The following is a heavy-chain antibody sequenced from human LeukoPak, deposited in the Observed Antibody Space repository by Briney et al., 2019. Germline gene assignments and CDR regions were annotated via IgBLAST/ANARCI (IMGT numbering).Heavy chain of an antibody. CDR1: GYTFTSYA. J-gene: IGHJ4*02. Sequence: GASVKVSCEASGYTFTSYAMHWVRQAPGQRLEWMGWINPNTGDTNYAQKFQGRVTMTRDTSISTAFMELSRLRSDDTAVYYCSRTYCTSGVCYGPGYWGQGTLVTVSS. CDR2: INPNTGDT. D-gene: IGHD2-8*01. V-gene: IGHV1-2*02. CDR3: SRTYCTSGVCYGPGY.